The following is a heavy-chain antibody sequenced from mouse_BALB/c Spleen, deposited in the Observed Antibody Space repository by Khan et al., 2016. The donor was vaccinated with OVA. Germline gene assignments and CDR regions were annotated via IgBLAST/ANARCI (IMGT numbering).Heavy chain of an antibody. CDR2: IRSKTNNHAT. CDR1: GFTFSDAW. D-gene: IGHD1-3*01. CDR3: TALDNVLYYYAMDY. J-gene: IGHJ4*01. V-gene: IGHV6-6*01. Sequence: EVKLEESGGGLVQPGGSMKLSCAASGFTFSDAWMDWVRQSPEKGLEWVAEIRSKTNNHATKYADSVKGRCTISRDDSKSSVYLQMNSLRAEDTGIYCCTALDNVLYYYAMDYWGQGTSVTVSS.